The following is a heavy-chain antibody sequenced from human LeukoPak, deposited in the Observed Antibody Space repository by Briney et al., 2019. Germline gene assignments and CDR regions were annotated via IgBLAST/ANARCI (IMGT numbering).Heavy chain of an antibody. J-gene: IGHJ6*03. V-gene: IGHV3-30*18. CDR3: AKDSEYSSSFSRYYYYYMDV. CDR1: GFTFSSYG. Sequence: GGSLRLSCAASGFTFSSYGMHWVRQAPGKGLEWVAVISYDGSNKYYADSVKGRFTISRDNSKNTLYLQMNSLRAEDMAVYYCAKDSEYSSSFSRYYYYYMDVWGKGTTVTVSS. CDR2: ISYDGSNK. D-gene: IGHD6-6*01.